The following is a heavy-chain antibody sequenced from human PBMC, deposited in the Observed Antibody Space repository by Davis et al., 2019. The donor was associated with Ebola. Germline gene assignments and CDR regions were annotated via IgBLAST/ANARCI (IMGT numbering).Heavy chain of an antibody. V-gene: IGHV1-3*01. Sequence: AASVKVSCKASGYTFTSYAMHWVRQAPGQRLEWMGWINAGNGNTKYSQKFQGRVTIARDTSASTAYMELSSLRSEDTAVYYCARVEMATIEGFDYWGQGTLVTVSS. CDR2: INAGNGNT. CDR3: ARVEMATIEGFDY. D-gene: IGHD5-24*01. CDR1: GYTFTSYA. J-gene: IGHJ4*02.